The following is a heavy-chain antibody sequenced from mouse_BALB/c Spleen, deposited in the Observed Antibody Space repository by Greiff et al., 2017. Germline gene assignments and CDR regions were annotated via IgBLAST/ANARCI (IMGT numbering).Heavy chain of an antibody. J-gene: IGHJ4*01. CDR1: GFTFSSYA. D-gene: IGHD2-10*01. V-gene: IGHV5-9-4*01. CDR3: ARSSYSFYAMDY. Sequence: EVHLVESGGGLVKPGGSLKLSCAASGFTFSSYAMSWVRQSPEKRLEWVAEISSGGSYTYYPDTVTGRFTISRDNAKNTLYLEMSSLRSEDTAMYYCARSSYSFYAMDYWGQGTSVTVSS. CDR2: ISSGGSYT.